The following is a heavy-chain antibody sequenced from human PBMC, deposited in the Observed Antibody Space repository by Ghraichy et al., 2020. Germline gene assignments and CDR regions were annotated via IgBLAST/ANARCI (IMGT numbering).Heavy chain of an antibody. CDR2: VYYSETT. V-gene: IGHV4-39*01. D-gene: IGHD5-18*01. CDR1: GDSIQSSSF. CDR3: SRHARREYRSGYRPHYFDS. Sequence: SETLSLTCKVSGDSIQSSSFWGWIRQPPGKGLEWIGSVYYSETTYFSPSLKSRVTISVDSSTNQFSLILTSMTAADTAIYYCSRHARREYRSGYRPHYFDSWGQGIPVTVSS. J-gene: IGHJ4*02.